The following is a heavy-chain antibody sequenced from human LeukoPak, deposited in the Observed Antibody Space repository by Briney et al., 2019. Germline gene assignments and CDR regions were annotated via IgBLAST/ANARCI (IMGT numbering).Heavy chain of an antibody. D-gene: IGHD3-22*01. J-gene: IGHJ3*02. V-gene: IGHV7-4-1*02. CDR1: GYNFTNYA. Sequence: ASVKVSCKASGYNFTNYAMNWVRQAPGQGREWMGWINANTGYPTYAQGFRGRFVFSLDTSVSTAYLQISSLKAEDTAVYYCARIRYYYDSSGYYLSSDDAFDIWGQGTMVTVSS. CDR2: INANTGYP. CDR3: ARIRYYYDSSGYYLSSDDAFDI.